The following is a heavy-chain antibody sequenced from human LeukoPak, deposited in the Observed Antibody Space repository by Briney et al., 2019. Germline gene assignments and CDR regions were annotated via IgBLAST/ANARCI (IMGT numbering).Heavy chain of an antibody. CDR2: IRPNSGGT. V-gene: IGHV1-2*02. D-gene: IGHD1-1*01. J-gene: IGHJ6*02. Sequence: ASVKVSCKTSGYTFTGYYIHWVRQAPGQGLEWMGWIRPNSGGTKNAQKFQGRVTMTRDTSISTAYMELNRLTSDDTAVYYCATYRNLSLQYYYGLDVWGQGTTVTVSS. CDR3: ATYRNLSLQYYYGLDV. CDR1: GYTFTGYY.